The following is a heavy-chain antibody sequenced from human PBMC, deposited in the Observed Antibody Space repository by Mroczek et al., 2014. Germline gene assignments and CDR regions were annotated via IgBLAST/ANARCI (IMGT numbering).Heavy chain of an antibody. CDR2: IYPGDSDT. J-gene: IGHJ5*02. V-gene: IGHV5-51*03. CDR3: ARGGLSRLVVPNWFDP. D-gene: IGHD3-16*01. CDR1: GYSFTSYW. Sequence: EVQLVESGAEVKKPGESLKISCKGSGYSFTSYWIGWVRQMPGKGLEWMGIIYPGDSDTRYSPSFQGQVTISADKSISTAYLQWSSLKASDTAMYYCARGGLSRLVVPNWFDPWGQGTLVTVSS.